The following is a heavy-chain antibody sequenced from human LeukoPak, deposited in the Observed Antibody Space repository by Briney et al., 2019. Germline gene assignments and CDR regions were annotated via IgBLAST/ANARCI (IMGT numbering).Heavy chain of an antibody. CDR1: GFTFSSYE. J-gene: IGHJ6*04. D-gene: IGHD2-2*01. Sequence: PGGSLRLSCAASGFTFSSYEMNWVRQAPGKGLEWVSYISSSGSTIYYADSVKGRFTISRDNAKNSLYLQMNSLRAEDTAVYYCARESVVVVPAATKYGMDVWGKGTTVTVSS. CDR2: ISSSGSTI. CDR3: ARESVVVVPAATKYGMDV. V-gene: IGHV3-48*03.